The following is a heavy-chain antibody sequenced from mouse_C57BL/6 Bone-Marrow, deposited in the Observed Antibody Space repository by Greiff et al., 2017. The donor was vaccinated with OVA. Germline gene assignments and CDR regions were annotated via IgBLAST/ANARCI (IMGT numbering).Heavy chain of an antibody. J-gene: IGHJ4*01. D-gene: IGHD1-2*01. V-gene: IGHV1-50*01. CDR2: IDPSDSYT. CDR3: ARFWALRVDY. CDR1: GYTFTSYW. Sequence: QVQLQQPGAELVKPGASVKLSCKASGYTFTSYWMQWVKQRPGQGLEWIGEIDPSDSYTNYNQKFKGKATLTVDTSSSPAYMQLSSLTSEDSAVYYGARFWALRVDYWGQGTSVTVSS.